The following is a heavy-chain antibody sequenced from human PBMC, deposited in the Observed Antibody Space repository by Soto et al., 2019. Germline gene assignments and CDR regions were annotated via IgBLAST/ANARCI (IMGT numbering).Heavy chain of an antibody. Sequence: GGSLRLSCAASGFTFSDYYMSWIRQAPGKGLEWVSYISSSSSYTNYADSVKGRFTISRDNARKSLYLQMHSLRLEDTAMYYCARGDYHDTTGPFSDAFDIWGRGTMVTVSS. D-gene: IGHD3-22*01. CDR1: GFTFSDYY. CDR3: ARGDYHDTTGPFSDAFDI. CDR2: ISSSSSYT. V-gene: IGHV3-11*06. J-gene: IGHJ3*02.